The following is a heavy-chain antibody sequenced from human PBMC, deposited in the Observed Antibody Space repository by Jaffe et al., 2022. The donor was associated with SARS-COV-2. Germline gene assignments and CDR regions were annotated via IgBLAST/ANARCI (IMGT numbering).Heavy chain of an antibody. CDR1: GFTFSSYW. D-gene: IGHD3-3*01. V-gene: IGHV3-7*01. Sequence: EVQLVESGGGLVQPGGSLRLSCAASGFTFSSYWMSWVRQAPGKGLEWVANIKQDGSEKYYVDSVKGRFTISRDNAKNSLYLQMNSLRAEDTAVYYCARDEARYYDFWSGYYYYYGMDVWGQGTTVTVSS. CDR3: ARDEARYYDFWSGYYYYYGMDV. CDR2: IKQDGSEK. J-gene: IGHJ6*02.